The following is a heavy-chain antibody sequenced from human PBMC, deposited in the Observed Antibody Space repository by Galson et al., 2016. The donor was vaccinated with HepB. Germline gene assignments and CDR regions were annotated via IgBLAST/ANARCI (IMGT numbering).Heavy chain of an antibody. CDR2: INPNNGDT. CDR1: GYTLTPYD. CDR3: ARPVNRVGTGY. Sequence: SVKVSCKASGYTLTPYDIYWVRQAPGQGLEWMGWINPNNGDTMYAQNFRGRVTLTRDTSISTAYTELDSLTSDDTAVYYCARPVNRVGTGYWGQGTLVTVSS. J-gene: IGHJ4*02. D-gene: IGHD1-1*01. V-gene: IGHV1-2*02.